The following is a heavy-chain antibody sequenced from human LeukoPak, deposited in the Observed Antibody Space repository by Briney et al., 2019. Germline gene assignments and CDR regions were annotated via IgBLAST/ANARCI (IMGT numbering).Heavy chain of an antibody. V-gene: IGHV5-51*01. CDR1: GYRFTDYW. CDR2: IHPGVSDT. J-gene: IGHJ6*02. D-gene: IGHD1-7*01. CDR3: ARGAAGTIPDYYFGMDV. Sequence: GESLKISCKGSGYRFTDYWIGWVRQMPGKGLEWMGIIHPGVSDTRYSPSFQGQVTISADKSINTAHLQWSSLKASDTAMYYCARGAAGTIPDYYFGMDVWGQGTTVTVSS.